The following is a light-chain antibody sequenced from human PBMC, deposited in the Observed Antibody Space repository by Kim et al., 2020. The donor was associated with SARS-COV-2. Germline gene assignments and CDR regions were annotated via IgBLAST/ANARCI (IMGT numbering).Light chain of an antibody. J-gene: IGKJ3*01. Sequence: DIQLTQTPSSLSASVGDRVTITCRASQGIENNLGWYQEKPGKAPKRLIYAASSLQSGVPSRFSGSGSGTEFTLTISSLQPEDFATYYCLQHNSYPFTFGPGTKVDIK. CDR2: AAS. CDR3: LQHNSYPFT. V-gene: IGKV1-17*01. CDR1: QGIENN.